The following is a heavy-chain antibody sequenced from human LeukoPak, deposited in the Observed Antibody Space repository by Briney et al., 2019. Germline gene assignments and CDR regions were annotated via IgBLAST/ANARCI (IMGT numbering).Heavy chain of an antibody. Sequence: GASVKVSCKASGYTFTGYFMHWVRQAPGQGLEWMGWLNPNSGGTNYAQRYQGTVNMTRDTSSTTAYMELTRLRSDDTALYSCARINDADYPHAFDIWGRGTLVTVSS. V-gene: IGHV1-2*02. D-gene: IGHD4-17*01. CDR2: LNPNSGGT. CDR1: GYTFTGYF. CDR3: ARINDADYPHAFDI. J-gene: IGHJ3*02.